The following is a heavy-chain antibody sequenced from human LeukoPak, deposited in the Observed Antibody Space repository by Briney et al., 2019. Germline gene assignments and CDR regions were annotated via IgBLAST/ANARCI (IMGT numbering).Heavy chain of an antibody. CDR2: ISSGSNYI. V-gene: IGHV3-21*01. CDR3: ARATGYDATFDY. Sequence: PGGSLRLSCAASGFTFSSYSMNWVRQAPGKGLEWVSSISSGSNYIYYADSMKGRFTISRDNAKNSLYLQMNSLRAEDTAVYFCARATGYDATFDYWGQGTLVTVSS. CDR1: GFTFSSYS. J-gene: IGHJ4*02. D-gene: IGHD6-13*01.